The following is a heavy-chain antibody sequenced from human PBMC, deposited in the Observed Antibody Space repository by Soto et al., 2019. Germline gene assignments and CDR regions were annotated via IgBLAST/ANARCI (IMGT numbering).Heavy chain of an antibody. CDR3: ARQPGITGDREYFDL. Sequence: EVQLVQSGAEVKKAGESLKISCKGSGYSFTNCWIGWVRQMPGKGLEWMGIIYPGDSDTTYSPSFQGQVTISADKSISTAYLQWSSLKASDTAIYYCARQPGITGDREYFDLWGRGTLVTVSS. J-gene: IGHJ2*01. V-gene: IGHV5-51*01. D-gene: IGHD7-27*01. CDR2: IYPGDSDT. CDR1: GYSFTNCW.